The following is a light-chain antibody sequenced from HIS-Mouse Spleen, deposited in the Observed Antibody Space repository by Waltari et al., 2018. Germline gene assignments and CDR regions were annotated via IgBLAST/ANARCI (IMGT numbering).Light chain of an antibody. Sequence: QSALTQPRSVSASPGQSVTISCTGTSSDVGGYNSVSWYQQPPGKAPKLMIYDVSKRPSGFPDRFSGSKSGNTASLTISGLQAEDEADYYCCSYAGSYTFVFGGGTKLTVL. CDR3: CSYAGSYTFV. CDR2: DVS. CDR1: SSDVGGYNS. J-gene: IGLJ2*01. V-gene: IGLV2-11*01.